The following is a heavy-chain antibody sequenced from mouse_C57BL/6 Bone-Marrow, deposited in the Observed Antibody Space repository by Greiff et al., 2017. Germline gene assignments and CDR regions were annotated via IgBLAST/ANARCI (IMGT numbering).Heavy chain of an antibody. Sequence: VQLQQSGAELVRPGASVKLSCTASGFNIKDYYMHWVKQRPEQGLEWIGRIDPEDGDTEYAPKFQGKATMTADTSSNTAYLPLSSLTSEDTAVYYCTRPFYYGSSDGYSGQGTTLSVSS. J-gene: IGHJ2*01. V-gene: IGHV14-1*01. CDR3: TRPFYYGSSDGY. CDR1: GFNIKDYY. D-gene: IGHD1-1*01. CDR2: IDPEDGDT.